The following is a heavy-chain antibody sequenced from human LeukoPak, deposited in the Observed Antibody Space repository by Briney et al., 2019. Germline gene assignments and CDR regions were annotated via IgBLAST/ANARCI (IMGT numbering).Heavy chain of an antibody. Sequence: GGSLRLSCAASGFIFGDYGMSWVRQAPEKGLEWVSGINWNGGSTGYADSVKGRFTISRDNAKNSLYLQMNSLRAEDTALYYCAKGGYYDLDAFDIWGQGTMVTVSS. CDR1: GFIFGDYG. CDR3: AKGGYYDLDAFDI. J-gene: IGHJ3*02. V-gene: IGHV3-20*04. CDR2: INWNGGST. D-gene: IGHD1-26*01.